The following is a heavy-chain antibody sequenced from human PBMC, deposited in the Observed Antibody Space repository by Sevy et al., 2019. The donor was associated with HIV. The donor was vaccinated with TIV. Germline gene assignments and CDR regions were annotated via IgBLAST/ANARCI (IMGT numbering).Heavy chain of an antibody. V-gene: IGHV3-53*01. Sequence: GWSLRLSCAASGFTVSSNYMSWVRQAPGKGLEWVSVIYSGGSTYYADSVKGRFTISRDNSKNTLYLQMNSLRAEDTAVYYCARERSSTYYDFWSGYSPGAFDIWGQGTMVTVSS. D-gene: IGHD3-3*01. J-gene: IGHJ3*02. CDR3: ARERSSTYYDFWSGYSPGAFDI. CDR2: IYSGGST. CDR1: GFTVSSNY.